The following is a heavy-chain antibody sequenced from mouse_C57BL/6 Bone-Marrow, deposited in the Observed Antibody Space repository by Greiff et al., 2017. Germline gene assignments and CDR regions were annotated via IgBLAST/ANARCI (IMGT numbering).Heavy chain of an antibody. CDR2: IDPEDGET. V-gene: IGHV14-2*01. CDR1: GFNIKDYY. J-gene: IGHJ4*01. Sequence: VQLKESGAELVKPGASVKLSCTASGFNIKDYYMHWVKQRTEQGLEWIGRIDPEDGETKYAPKFPGKATITADTSSNTAYLQLSSLTSEDTAVYYCARRGYDYGPYAMDYWGQGTSVTVSS. D-gene: IGHD2-4*01. CDR3: ARRGYDYGPYAMDY.